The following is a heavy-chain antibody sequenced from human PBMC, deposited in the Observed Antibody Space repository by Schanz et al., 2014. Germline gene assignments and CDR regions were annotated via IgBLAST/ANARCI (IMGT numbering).Heavy chain of an antibody. CDR3: VKDLQRELLRDDHYYGMDV. D-gene: IGHD1-26*01. Sequence: LVESGGGVVQPGRSLRLSCAASGFTFSSYGMHWVRQVPGKGLEWVAVVCYDGSKKYYADSVKGRFTTSRDNSKNPMYLQMNSLRAEDTAVYYCVKDLQRELLRDDHYYGMDVGGQGTTVTVS. V-gene: IGHV3-33*06. CDR1: GFTFSSYG. J-gene: IGHJ6*02. CDR2: VCYDGSKK.